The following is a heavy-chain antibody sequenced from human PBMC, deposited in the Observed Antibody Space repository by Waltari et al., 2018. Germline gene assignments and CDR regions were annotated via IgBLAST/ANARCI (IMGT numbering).Heavy chain of an antibody. V-gene: IGHV1-2*02. D-gene: IGHD6-19*01. Sequence: QVQLVQSGAEVKKPGASVKVSCKAPGYTFTGYDMHWVRQAPGQGLEWMGWINPNSGGTNYAQKFQGRVTMTRDTSISTAYMELSRLRSDDTAVYYCAIGQWLVHIYYYGMDVWGQGTTVTVSS. CDR1: GYTFTGYD. CDR2: INPNSGGT. J-gene: IGHJ6*02. CDR3: AIGQWLVHIYYYGMDV.